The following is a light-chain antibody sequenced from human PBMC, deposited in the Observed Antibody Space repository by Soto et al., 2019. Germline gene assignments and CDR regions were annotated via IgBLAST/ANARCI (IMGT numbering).Light chain of an antibody. CDR3: QHRMNWPLT. Sequence: EIVLTQSPATLSLSPGESATLSCRASQSVTAGYFAWYQQKSGQAPRLIIYETSSRMTGVPDRFSGSGSGTDFTLTITSLEPEDFAVYYCQHRMNWPLTFGQGTRLEIK. J-gene: IGKJ5*01. V-gene: IGKV3D-20*02. CDR2: ETS. CDR1: QSVTAGY.